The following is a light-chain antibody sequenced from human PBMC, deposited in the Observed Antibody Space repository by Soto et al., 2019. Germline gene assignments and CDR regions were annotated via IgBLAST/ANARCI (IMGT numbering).Light chain of an antibody. CDR3: SAYAGFNNNF. CDR1: SGDVGAFKY. V-gene: IGLV2-8*01. Sequence: QSALSQPPSASGSPGESVTLSCTGSSGDVGAFKYVSWFQQYPGKAPRLIIYEASERPAGVPDRFSGSKSGNTASLTVSGLHADDDATYFCSAYAGFNNNFFGGGTELTVL. CDR2: EAS. J-gene: IGLJ2*01.